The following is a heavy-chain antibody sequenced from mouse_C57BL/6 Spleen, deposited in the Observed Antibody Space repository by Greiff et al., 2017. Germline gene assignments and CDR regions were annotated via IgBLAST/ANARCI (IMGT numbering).Heavy chain of an antibody. Sequence: QVQLQQSGAELVKPGASVKLSCKASGYTFTSYWMHWVKQRPGQGLEWIGMIHPNSGSTNYNEKFKSKATLTVDKSSSTAYMQLSSLTSEDSAVYYCARYDGFLFAYWGQGTLVTVSA. V-gene: IGHV1-64*01. CDR3: ARYDGFLFAY. D-gene: IGHD2-3*01. CDR1: GYTFTSYW. CDR2: IHPNSGST. J-gene: IGHJ3*01.